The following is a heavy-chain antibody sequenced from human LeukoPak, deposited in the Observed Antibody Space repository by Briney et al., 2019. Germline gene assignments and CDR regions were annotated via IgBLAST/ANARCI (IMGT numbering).Heavy chain of an antibody. Sequence: PGRSLRLSCAASGFTFSSYAMHWVRQAPGKGLEWVAVISYDGSNKYYADSVKGRFTISRDNSKNTLYLQMNSLRAEDTAVYYCARDLWPGGYSSGWSPGIDYWGQGTLVTVSS. V-gene: IGHV3-30-3*01. J-gene: IGHJ4*02. CDR2: ISYDGSNK. CDR1: GFTFSSYA. D-gene: IGHD6-19*01. CDR3: ARDLWPGGYSSGWSPGIDY.